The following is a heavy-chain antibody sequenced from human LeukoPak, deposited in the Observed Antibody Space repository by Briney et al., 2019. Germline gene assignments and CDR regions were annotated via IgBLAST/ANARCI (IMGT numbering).Heavy chain of an antibody. Sequence: PGGSLRLSCAASGFTVSSNYMGWVRQAPGKGLEWVSVIYSGGSTYYADSVKGRFTISRDNSKNTLYLQMNSLRAEDTAVYYCARAPNLAVDYWGQGTLVTVSS. D-gene: IGHD1-1*01. J-gene: IGHJ4*02. V-gene: IGHV3-53*01. CDR2: IYSGGST. CDR1: GFTVSSNY. CDR3: ARAPNLAVDY.